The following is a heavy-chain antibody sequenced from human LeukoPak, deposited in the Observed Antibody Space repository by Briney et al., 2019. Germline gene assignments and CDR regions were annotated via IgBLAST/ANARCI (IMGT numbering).Heavy chain of an antibody. D-gene: IGHD3-10*01. CDR3: ARGIDVSGSYYNTPYYYYGMDV. J-gene: IGHJ6*02. V-gene: IGHV1-46*01. CDR1: GYTFTSYY. Sequence: ASVNVSCKASGYTFTSYYMHWVRQAPAQGLEWMGIINPSGGSTSYPQKFQGRVTMTRDTSTSTVYMELSSLRYEDTAVYYCARGIDVSGSYYNTPYYYYGMDVWGQGTTVTVSS. CDR2: INPSGGST.